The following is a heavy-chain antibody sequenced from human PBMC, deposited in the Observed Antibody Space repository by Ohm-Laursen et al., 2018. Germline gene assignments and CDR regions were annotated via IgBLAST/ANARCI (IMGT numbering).Heavy chain of an antibody. J-gene: IGHJ6*02. D-gene: IGHD3-3*01. Sequence: SLRLSCSASGFTFSSYSMNWVRQAPGKGLEWVSYISSSSSTIYYADSVKGRFTISRDNAKNSLYLQMNNLRAEDTAVYYCARDAPNYKTISGVVTALGMDVWGQGTTVTVSS. V-gene: IGHV3-48*01. CDR3: ARDAPNYKTISGVVTALGMDV. CDR2: ISSSSSTI. CDR1: GFTFSSYS.